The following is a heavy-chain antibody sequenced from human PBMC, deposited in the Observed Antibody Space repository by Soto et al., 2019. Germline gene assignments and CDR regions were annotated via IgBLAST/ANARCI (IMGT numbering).Heavy chain of an antibody. CDR3: AKILTTGYSSSWYVYPPYYFDY. J-gene: IGHJ4*02. CDR2: ISGSGGST. CDR1: GFTFSSYA. Sequence: PGGSLRLSCAASGFTFSSYAMSWVRQAPGKGLEWVSAISGSGGSTYYADSVKGRFTISRDNSKNTLYLQMNSLRAEDTAVYYCAKILTTGYSSSWYVYPPYYFDYWGQGTLVTVSS. D-gene: IGHD6-13*01. V-gene: IGHV3-23*01.